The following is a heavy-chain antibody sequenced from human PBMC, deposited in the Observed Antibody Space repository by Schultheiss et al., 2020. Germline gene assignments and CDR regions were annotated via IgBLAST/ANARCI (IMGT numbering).Heavy chain of an antibody. J-gene: IGHJ1*01. CDR1: GFPFSSYW. V-gene: IGHV3-7*01. Sequence: GGSLRLSCAASGFPFSSYWMSWVRQAPGKGLEWVANIKQDGSEKHYVDSVKGRFTISRDNAKNSLYLQMNSLRAEDTAIYYCANEYSNSPDSWGQGTLVTVSS. CDR3: ANEYSNSPDS. CDR2: IKQDGSEK. D-gene: IGHD6-6*01.